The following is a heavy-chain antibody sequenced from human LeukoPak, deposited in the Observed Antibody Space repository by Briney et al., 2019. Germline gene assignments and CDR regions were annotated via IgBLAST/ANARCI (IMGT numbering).Heavy chain of an antibody. J-gene: IGHJ6*02. CDR2: IGSSSSYM. V-gene: IGHV3-21*06. CDR3: ARDRDVPAIGMDV. CDR1: GFTFSSYT. Sequence: GGSLRLSCAASGFTFSSYTMNWVRQAPGKGLEWVSSIGSSSSYMYYADSVKGRFTISRDNAKNSLYLQMNSLRAEDTAVYYCARDRDVPAIGMDVWGQGTTVTVSS.